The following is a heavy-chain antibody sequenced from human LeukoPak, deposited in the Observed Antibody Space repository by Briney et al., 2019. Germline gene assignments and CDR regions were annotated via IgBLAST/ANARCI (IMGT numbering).Heavy chain of an antibody. V-gene: IGHV3-74*01. CDR1: GFTLSSYW. Sequence: GGSLRLSCATSGFTLSSYWMHWVRQVPGKGLEWLSRINNDGVSTSYADSVKGRFTISRDNSKNTLYLQMNSLRAEDTAVYYCAKDRRGGSYYAAAFDIWGQGTMVTVSS. J-gene: IGHJ3*02. CDR3: AKDRRGGSYYAAAFDI. CDR2: INNDGVST. D-gene: IGHD1-26*01.